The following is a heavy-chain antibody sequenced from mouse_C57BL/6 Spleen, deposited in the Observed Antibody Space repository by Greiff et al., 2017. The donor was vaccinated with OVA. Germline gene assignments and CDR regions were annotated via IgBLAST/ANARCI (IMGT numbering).Heavy chain of an antibody. CDR2: ISDGGSYT. D-gene: IGHD1-1*01. CDR1: GFTFSSYA. J-gene: IGHJ1*03. V-gene: IGHV5-4*01. CDR3: ARDRDTTVVVPYWYFDV. Sequence: EVKLMESGGGLVKPGGSLKLSCAASGFTFSSYAMSWVRQTPEKRLEWVATISDGGSYTYYPDNVKGRFTISRDNAKNNLYLQMSHLKSEDTAMYYCARDRDTTVVVPYWYFDVWGTGTTVTVSS.